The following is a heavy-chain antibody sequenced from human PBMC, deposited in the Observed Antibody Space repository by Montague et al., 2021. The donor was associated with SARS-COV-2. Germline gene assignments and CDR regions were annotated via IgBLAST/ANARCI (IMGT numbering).Heavy chain of an antibody. D-gene: IGHD5-18*01. J-gene: IGHJ2*01. CDR2: ISSDGSTT. CDR1: GFAFGNFW. CDR3: ARGGYSHGFQPECWYLDL. V-gene: IGHV3-74*01. Sequence: SLRLSCAASGFAFGNFWMHWVRQAPGKGLVWVSRISSDGSTTSHADPVKGRFTISRDNAKNTLYLQMNSPRAEDTAVYYCARGGYSHGFQPECWYLDLWGRGTLVTVSS.